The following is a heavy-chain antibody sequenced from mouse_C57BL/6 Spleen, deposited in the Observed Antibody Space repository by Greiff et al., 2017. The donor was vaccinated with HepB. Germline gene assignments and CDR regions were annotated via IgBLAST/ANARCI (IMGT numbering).Heavy chain of an antibody. J-gene: IGHJ3*01. Sequence: EVKLVESGGGLVKPGGSLKLSCAASGFTFSDYGMHWVRQAPEKGLEWVAYISSGSSTIYYADTVKGRFTISRDNAKNTLVLQMTSLRSEDTAMYYCAKGCYSWFAYWGQGTLVTVSA. CDR2: ISSGSSTI. CDR3: AKGCYSWFAY. D-gene: IGHD2-12*01. CDR1: GFTFSDYG. V-gene: IGHV5-17*01.